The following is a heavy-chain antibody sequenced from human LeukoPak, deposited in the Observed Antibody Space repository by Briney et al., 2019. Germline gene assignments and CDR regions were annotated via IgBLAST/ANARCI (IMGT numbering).Heavy chain of an antibody. D-gene: IGHD6-13*01. CDR2: ISGSGGST. V-gene: IGHV3-23*01. CDR1: GLTFSSYA. Sequence: GGSLRLSCAASGLTFSSYAMSWVRQAPGKGLEWVSAISGSGGSTYYADSVKGRFTISRDNSKNTLYLQMNSLRAEDTIVYYCAKDLLAAAGTLFDYWGQGTLVTVSS. CDR3: AKDLLAAAGTLFDY. J-gene: IGHJ4*02.